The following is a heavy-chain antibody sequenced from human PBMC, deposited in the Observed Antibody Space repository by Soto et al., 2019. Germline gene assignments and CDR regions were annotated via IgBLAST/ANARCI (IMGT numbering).Heavy chain of an antibody. CDR3: ARGGYCSSTSCYPESDYYYYYMDV. J-gene: IGHJ6*03. V-gene: IGHV3-33*01. D-gene: IGHD2-2*01. CDR2: IWYDGSNK. CDR1: GFTFSSYG. Sequence: GGSLRLSCAASGFTFSSYGMHWVRQAPGKGLEWVAVIWYDGSNKYYADSVKGRFTISRDNSKNTLYLQMNSLRAEDTAVYYCARGGYCSSTSCYPESDYYYYYMDVWGKGTTVTVSS.